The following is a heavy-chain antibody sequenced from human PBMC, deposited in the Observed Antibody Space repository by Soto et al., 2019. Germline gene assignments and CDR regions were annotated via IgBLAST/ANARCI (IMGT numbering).Heavy chain of an antibody. CDR3: ARHVDTAMATIFY. J-gene: IGHJ4*02. CDR2: IKQDGSEK. Sequence: PGGSLRLSCAASGFTFSSYWMSWVRQAPGRGLEWVANIKQDGSEKYYVDSVKGRFTISRDNAKNSLYLQMNSLRAEDTAVYYCARHVDTAMATIFYWGQGTLVTVSS. CDR1: GFTFSSYW. D-gene: IGHD5-18*01. V-gene: IGHV3-7*03.